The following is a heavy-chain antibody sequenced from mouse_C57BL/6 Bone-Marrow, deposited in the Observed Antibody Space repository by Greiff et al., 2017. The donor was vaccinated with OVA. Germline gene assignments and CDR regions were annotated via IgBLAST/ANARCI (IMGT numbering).Heavy chain of an antibody. CDR1: GFTFSDYG. V-gene: IGHV5-17*01. D-gene: IGHD1-1*01. J-gene: IGHJ2*01. CDR2: ISSGSSTI. CDR3: ARAEGTTVVAPYYFDY. Sequence: EVQLVESGGGLVKPGGSLKLSCAASGFTFSDYGMHWVRQAPEKGLEWVAYISSGSSTIYYADTVKGRFTISRDNAKNTLFLQMTSLRSEDTAMYYCARAEGTTVVAPYYFDYWGQGTTLTVSS.